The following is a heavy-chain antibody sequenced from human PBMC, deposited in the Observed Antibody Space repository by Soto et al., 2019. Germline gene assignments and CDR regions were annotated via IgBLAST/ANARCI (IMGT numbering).Heavy chain of an antibody. V-gene: IGHV1-69*13. Sequence: ASVKVSCKASGGTFSSYAISWVRQAPGQGLEWMGGIIPIFGTANYAQKFQGRVTVTADESTSTAYMELSSLRSEDTAVYYCASSYMVRGVVNWFDPWGQGTLVTVSS. CDR1: GGTFSSYA. D-gene: IGHD3-10*01. CDR3: ASSYMVRGVVNWFDP. CDR2: IIPIFGTA. J-gene: IGHJ5*02.